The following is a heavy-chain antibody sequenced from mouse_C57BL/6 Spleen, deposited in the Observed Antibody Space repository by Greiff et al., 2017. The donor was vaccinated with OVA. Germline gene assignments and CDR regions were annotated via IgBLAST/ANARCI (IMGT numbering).Heavy chain of an antibody. V-gene: IGHV1-69*01. CDR1: GYTFTSYW. J-gene: IGHJ2*01. CDR2: IDPSDSYT. CDR3: ARGSSGSHYFDY. Sequence: VQLQQPGAELVMPGASVKLSCKASGYTFTSYWMHWVKQRPGQGLEWIGEIDPSDSYTNYNQKFKGKSTLTVDKSSSTAYMQLSSLTSEDSAVYYCARGSSGSHYFDYWGQGTTLTVSS. D-gene: IGHD3-2*02.